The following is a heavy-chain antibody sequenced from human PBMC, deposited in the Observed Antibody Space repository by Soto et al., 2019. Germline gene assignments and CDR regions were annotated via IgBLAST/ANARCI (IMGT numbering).Heavy chain of an antibody. V-gene: IGHV1-69*06. CDR2: IIPIFGTA. J-gene: IGHJ5*02. CDR3: ARGSVRYCSSTSCYIWFDP. D-gene: IGHD2-2*02. CDR1: GGTFSSYA. Sequence: ASVKVSCKASGGTFSSYAISWVRQAPGQGLEWMGGIIPIFGTANYAQKFQGRVTITADKSTSTAYMELSSLRSEDTAVYYCARGSVRYCSSTSCYIWFDPWGQGTLVTVSS.